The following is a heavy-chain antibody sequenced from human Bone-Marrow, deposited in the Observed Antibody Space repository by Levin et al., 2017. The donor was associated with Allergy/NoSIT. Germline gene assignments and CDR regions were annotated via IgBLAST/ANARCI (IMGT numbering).Heavy chain of an antibody. CDR1: GGTFSSYA. Sequence: ASVKVSCKASGGTFSSYAISWVRQAPGQGLEWMGGIIPIFGTANYAQKFQGRVTITADESTSTAYMELSSLRSEDTAVYYCASYLSYGFRNYYFDYWGQGTLVTVSS. CDR2: IIPIFGTA. CDR3: ASYLSYGFRNYYFDY. V-gene: IGHV1-69*13. J-gene: IGHJ4*02. D-gene: IGHD5-18*01.